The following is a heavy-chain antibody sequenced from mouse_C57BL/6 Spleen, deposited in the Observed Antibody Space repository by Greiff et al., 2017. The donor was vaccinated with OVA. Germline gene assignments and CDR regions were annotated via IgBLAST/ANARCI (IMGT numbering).Heavy chain of an antibody. CDR1: GYTFTSYW. CDR2: IHPNSGST. CDR3: ARADDGSSYAMDY. Sequence: QVQLQQPGAELVKPGASVKLSCKASGYTFTSYWMHWVKQRPGQGLEWIGMIHPNSGSTNYNEKFKSKATLTVDKSSSTAYMQLSSLTSEDSAVYYYARADDGSSYAMDYWGQGTSVTVSS. V-gene: IGHV1-64*01. J-gene: IGHJ4*01. D-gene: IGHD1-1*01.